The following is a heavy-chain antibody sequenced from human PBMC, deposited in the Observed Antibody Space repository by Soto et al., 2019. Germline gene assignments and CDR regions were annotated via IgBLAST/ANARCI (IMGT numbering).Heavy chain of an antibody. CDR1: GGSISSGGYS. V-gene: IGHV4-30-2*01. CDR2: IYHSGGT. CDR3: ARGDFYYDSSASNSFDY. Sequence: SETLSLTRAVSGGSISSGGYSWSWIRQPPGKGLEWIGNIYHSGGTYYNPSLKSRVTISVDRSKNQFSLKLSSVTAADTAVYYCARGDFYYDSSASNSFDYWGQGTLVTVSS. D-gene: IGHD3-22*01. J-gene: IGHJ4*02.